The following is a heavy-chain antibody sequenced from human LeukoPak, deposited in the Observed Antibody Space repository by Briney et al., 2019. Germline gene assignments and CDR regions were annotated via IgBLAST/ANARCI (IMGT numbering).Heavy chain of an antibody. J-gene: IGHJ4*02. V-gene: IGHV3-21*01. D-gene: IGHD3-16*01. CDR3: ARDLEGGGYYFDY. CDR1: GFTFSSYS. Sequence: PGGSLRLSCAASGFTFSSYSMNWVRQAPGKGLEWVSSISSSDTYIYHADSVKGRFAISRDNAKNSLYLQMNSLRAEDTAVYYCARDLEGGGYYFDYWGQGTLVTVSS. CDR2: ISSSDTYI.